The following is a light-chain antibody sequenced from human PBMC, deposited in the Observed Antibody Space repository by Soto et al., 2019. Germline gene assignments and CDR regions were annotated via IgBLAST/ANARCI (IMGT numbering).Light chain of an antibody. J-gene: IGKJ3*01. CDR3: QKYSSAPFT. CDR2: TAS. V-gene: IGKV1-27*01. Sequence: DIQMTQSPSSLSASVGDRVTITCRASQAISNSLAWYQQRPGEVPKLLIYTASTLQSGVPSRFSGSGSGTDFTLIISSLQPEDVATYYCQKYSSAPFTFGPGTKVDV. CDR1: QAISNS.